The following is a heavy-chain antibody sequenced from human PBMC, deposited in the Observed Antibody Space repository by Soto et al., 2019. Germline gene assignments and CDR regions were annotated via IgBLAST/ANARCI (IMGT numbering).Heavy chain of an antibody. J-gene: IGHJ5*02. D-gene: IGHD6-13*01. CDR1: GYTFTSYD. V-gene: IGHV1-8*01. Sequence: QVQLVQSGVEVKKPGASVKVSCKASGYTFTSYDINWVRQATGQGLEWMGWMNPNSGNTGYAQKFQGRVTMTRNTSISTDYMELSSLRSEETAVYYCARERAAAGSNRFDPWGQGTLVIVSS. CDR3: ARERAAAGSNRFDP. CDR2: MNPNSGNT.